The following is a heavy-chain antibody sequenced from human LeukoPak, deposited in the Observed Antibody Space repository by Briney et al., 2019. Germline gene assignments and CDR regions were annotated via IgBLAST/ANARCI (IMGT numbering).Heavy chain of an antibody. J-gene: IGHJ3*02. D-gene: IGHD2-21*02. Sequence: GGSPRLSCAASGFTFSSYSMNWVRQAPGKGLEWVSSISSSSSYIYYADSVKGRFTISRDNAKNSLYLQMNSLRAEDTAVYYCAREPVVVTAAAFDIWGQGTMVTVSS. CDR1: GFTFSSYS. V-gene: IGHV3-21*01. CDR2: ISSSSSYI. CDR3: AREPVVVTAAAFDI.